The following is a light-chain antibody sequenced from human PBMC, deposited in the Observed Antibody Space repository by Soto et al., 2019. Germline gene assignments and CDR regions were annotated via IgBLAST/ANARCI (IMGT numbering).Light chain of an antibody. V-gene: IGKV1-5*03. CDR2: KAS. J-gene: IGKJ4*01. Sequence: DIQMTQSPSMLSASVGDRVTFTCRASQSISNWLAWYQRKPGKAPKLLIYKASTLESGVPSRFSGSGSGTEFTLTISSLQADDFAIYYCQQYNGYRLAFGGGTQVDIK. CDR3: QQYNGYRLA. CDR1: QSISNW.